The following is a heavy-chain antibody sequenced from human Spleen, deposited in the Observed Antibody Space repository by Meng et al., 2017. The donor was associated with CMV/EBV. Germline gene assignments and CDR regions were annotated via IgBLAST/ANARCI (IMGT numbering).Heavy chain of an antibody. CDR1: GAPFTTPQ. CDR3: ARRGRGTFSSSPFDS. J-gene: IGHJ4*02. D-gene: IGHD6-6*01. CDR2: ISHSGSA. Sequence: SETLSLTCAVYGAPFTTPQWTWIRQSPGKGLEWIGEISHSGSAKYNPSLKSRVSMSVDTSKNQFSLNLRSVTAADTAVYYCARRGRGTFSSSPFDSWGQGTLVTVSS. V-gene: IGHV4-34*01.